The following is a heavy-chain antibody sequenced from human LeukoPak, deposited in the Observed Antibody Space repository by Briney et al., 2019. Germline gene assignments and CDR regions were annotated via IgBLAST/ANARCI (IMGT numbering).Heavy chain of an antibody. CDR3: AKIAETSGIYGQGYDY. CDR1: GFSFSSYW. Sequence: GGSLRLSCAASGFSFSSYWMHWVRQAPGKGLEWVSGIRGDGVTTYYADSVKGRFTISRDNSKNTLYLQMNSLRAEDTAVYYCAKIAETSGIYGQGYDYWGQGTLVTVSS. D-gene: IGHD1-26*01. CDR2: IRGDGVTT. V-gene: IGHV3-23*01. J-gene: IGHJ4*02.